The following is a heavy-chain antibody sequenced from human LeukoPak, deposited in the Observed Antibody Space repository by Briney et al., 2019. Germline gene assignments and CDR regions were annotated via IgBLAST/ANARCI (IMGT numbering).Heavy chain of an antibody. D-gene: IGHD7-27*01. CDR3: AKDLYEAGEGGYYYYYMDV. J-gene: IGHJ6*03. CDR2: ISSSSSTI. CDR1: GFTFSSYS. V-gene: IGHV3-48*04. Sequence: PGGSLRLSCAASGFTFSSYSMNWVRQALGKGLEWVSYISSSSSTIYYADSVKGRFTISRDNAKNSLYLQMNSLRAEDTAVYYCAKDLYEAGEGGYYYYYMDVWGKGTTVTVSS.